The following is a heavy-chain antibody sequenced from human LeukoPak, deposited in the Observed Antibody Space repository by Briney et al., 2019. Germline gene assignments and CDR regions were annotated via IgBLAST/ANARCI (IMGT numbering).Heavy chain of an antibody. CDR2: ISAYNGNT. J-gene: IGHJ6*02. CDR1: GYTFTSYA. Sequence: ASVKVSCKASGYTFTSYAMHWVRQAPGQRLEWMGWISAYNGNTNYAQKLQGRVTMTTDTSTSTAYMELRSLRSDDTAVYYCARDLDFWSGNYYYGMDVWGQGTTVTVSS. CDR3: ARDLDFWSGNYYYGMDV. V-gene: IGHV1-18*01. D-gene: IGHD3-3*01.